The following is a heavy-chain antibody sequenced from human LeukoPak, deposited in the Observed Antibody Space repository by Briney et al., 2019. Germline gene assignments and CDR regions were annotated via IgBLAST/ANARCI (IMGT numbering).Heavy chain of an antibody. V-gene: IGHV3-11*06. J-gene: IGHJ4*02. Sequence: PGGSLRLSCAASGFTFSDYYMSWIRQAPGKGLEWVSYISTSSTYTKYAGSVRGRFTISRDNAKNSLYLQMNSLSDEDTALYYCAREGFYSGFDRWGQGTLVTVSS. D-gene: IGHD5-12*01. CDR3: AREGFYSGFDR. CDR1: GFTFSDYY. CDR2: ISTSSTYT.